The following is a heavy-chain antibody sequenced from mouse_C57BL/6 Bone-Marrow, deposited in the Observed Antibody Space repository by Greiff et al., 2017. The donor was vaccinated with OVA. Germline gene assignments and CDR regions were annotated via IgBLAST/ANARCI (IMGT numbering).Heavy chain of an antibody. CDR3: ARKLPLYFDY. CDR2: INPYNGGT. Sequence: VQLQQSGPVLVKPGASVKMSCKASGSTFTDYYMNWVKQSHGKSLEWIGVINPYNGGTSYNQKFKGKATLTVDKSSSTAYMELNSLTSEDSAVYYCARKLPLYFDYWGQGTTLTVSS. V-gene: IGHV1-19*01. J-gene: IGHJ2*01. D-gene: IGHD2-12*01. CDR1: GSTFTDYY.